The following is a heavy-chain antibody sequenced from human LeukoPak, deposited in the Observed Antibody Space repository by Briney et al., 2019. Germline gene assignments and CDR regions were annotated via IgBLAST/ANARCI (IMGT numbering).Heavy chain of an antibody. CDR3: AKYETGSAAFDI. CDR1: GGSISSSNFY. V-gene: IGHV4-39*01. Sequence: PSETLSLTCTVSGGSISSSNFYWGWIRQPPGKGLEWIGRIYYSGTIHYNPSLKSRVTISVDTSKNQFSLKLSSVTAADTAVYYCAKYETGSAAFDIWGQRTMVTVSS. CDR2: IYYSGTI. J-gene: IGHJ3*02. D-gene: IGHD1-1*01.